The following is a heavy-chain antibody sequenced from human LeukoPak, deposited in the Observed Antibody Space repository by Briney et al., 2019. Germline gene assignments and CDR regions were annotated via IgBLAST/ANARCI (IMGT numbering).Heavy chain of an antibody. D-gene: IGHD3-9*01. Sequence: GGSLRLSCAVSGFTFSSYWMSWVRQAPGKGLEWVANIKQDGSEKYYVDSVKGRFTISRDNAKNSLYLQMNSLRAEDTAVYYCARARPRQKYYDILTGYYTYYYYYYMDVWGKGTTVTVSS. V-gene: IGHV3-7*01. J-gene: IGHJ6*03. CDR1: GFTFSSYW. CDR3: ARARPRQKYYDILTGYYTYYYYYYMDV. CDR2: IKQDGSEK.